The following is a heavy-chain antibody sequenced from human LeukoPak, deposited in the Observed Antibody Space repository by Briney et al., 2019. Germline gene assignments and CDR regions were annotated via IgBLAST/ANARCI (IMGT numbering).Heavy chain of an antibody. CDR3: ASLGGMGLVQIIDY. CDR2: INHSGST. Sequence: PSETLSLTCAVYGGSFSGYYWSWIRQPPGKGLEWIGEINHSGSTNYNPSLKSRVTISVDTSKNQFSLKLSSVTAADTAVYYCASLGGMGLVQIIDYWGQGTLVTVSS. J-gene: IGHJ4*02. CDR1: GGSFSGYY. V-gene: IGHV4-34*01. D-gene: IGHD6-19*01.